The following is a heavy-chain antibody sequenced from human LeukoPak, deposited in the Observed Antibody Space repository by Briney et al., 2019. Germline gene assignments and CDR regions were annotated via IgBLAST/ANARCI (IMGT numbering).Heavy chain of an antibody. J-gene: IGHJ4*02. CDR1: GGSISSYY. CDR2: IYTSGST. V-gene: IGHV4-4*07. D-gene: IGHD3-10*01. Sequence: SETLSLTCTVSGGSISSYYWSWIRQPAGKGLEWIGRIYTSGSTNYNPSLKSRVTMSVDTSKNQFSLKLSSVTAADTAVYYCARRRGITMVRGVIIGGFDYWGQGTLVTVSS. CDR3: ARRRGITMVRGVIIGGFDY.